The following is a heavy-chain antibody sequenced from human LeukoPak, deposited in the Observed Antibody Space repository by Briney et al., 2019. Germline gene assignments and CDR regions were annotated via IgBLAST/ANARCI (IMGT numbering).Heavy chain of an antibody. V-gene: IGHV3-23*01. Sequence: GGTLRLSCAASGFTFSGYGMSWVRQAPGKGLEWVSAISGSGGSTYYADSVKGRFTISRDNSKNTLYLQINSLRAEDTAVYYCAKDQYSSGWYSDYYYYYYMDVWGKGTTVTISS. CDR3: AKDQYSSGWYSDYYYYYYMDV. CDR1: GFTFSGYG. D-gene: IGHD6-19*01. J-gene: IGHJ6*03. CDR2: ISGSGGST.